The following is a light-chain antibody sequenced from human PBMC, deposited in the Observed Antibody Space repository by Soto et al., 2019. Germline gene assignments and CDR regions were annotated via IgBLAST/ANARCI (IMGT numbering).Light chain of an antibody. J-gene: IGLJ1*01. CDR1: NSDVGGYNF. CDR3: GSHTSSTTRPFV. V-gene: IGLV2-14*01. CDR2: EVN. Sequence: QSVLTQPASVSGSPGQSITISCTGTNSDVGGYNFVSWFQQHPGKAPKLMIFEVNNRPSGVSNRFSGSKSGYTASLTISRLQAEDEADYYCGSHTSSTTRPFVFGTGTKSPS.